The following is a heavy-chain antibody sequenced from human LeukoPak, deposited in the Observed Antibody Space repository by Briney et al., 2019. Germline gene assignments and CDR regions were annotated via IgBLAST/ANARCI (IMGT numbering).Heavy chain of an antibody. V-gene: IGHV3-21*01. Sequence: GGSLRLFCAASGFTFSSYSMNWVRQAPGKGLEWVSSISSSSSYIYYADSVKGRFTISRDNAKNSLYLQMNSLRAEDTAVYYCARDVDTAMVTGFFNYWGQGTLVTVSS. CDR3: ARDVDTAMVTGFFNY. D-gene: IGHD5-18*01. CDR2: ISSSSSYI. J-gene: IGHJ4*02. CDR1: GFTFSSYS.